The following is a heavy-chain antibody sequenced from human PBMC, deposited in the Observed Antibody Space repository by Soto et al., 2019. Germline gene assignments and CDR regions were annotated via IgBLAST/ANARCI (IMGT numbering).Heavy chain of an antibody. CDR2: ISYDGSNK. CDR1: GFTFSSYA. D-gene: IGHD2-21*02. J-gene: IGHJ4*02. V-gene: IGHV3-30-3*01. Sequence: GWSVRLSCAASGFTFSSYAMHWVRQAPGKGLEWVAVISYDGSNKYYADSVKGRFTISRDNSKNTLYLQMNSLRAEDTAVYYCARPPRVYCGGDCYSHFDDCGQGTPVTVCS. CDR3: ARPPRVYCGGDCYSHFDD.